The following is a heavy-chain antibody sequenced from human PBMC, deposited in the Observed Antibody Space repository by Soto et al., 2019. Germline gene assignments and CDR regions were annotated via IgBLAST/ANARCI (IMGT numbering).Heavy chain of an antibody. CDR3: AKSRLYGATVYHRYGFDV. Sequence: EVQLLESEGGLVQPGGSLRLSCAASGFTFNKYVMNWVRQAPGKGLEWVAGISGSAGTTYYADSVKGRFTISRDNSEDTLYLQINSLRPEDADRYDFAKSRLYGATVYHRYGFDVWGQGTMVTVSS. D-gene: IGHD4-17*01. V-gene: IGHV3-23*01. J-gene: IGHJ3*01. CDR2: ISGSAGTT. CDR1: GFTFNKYV.